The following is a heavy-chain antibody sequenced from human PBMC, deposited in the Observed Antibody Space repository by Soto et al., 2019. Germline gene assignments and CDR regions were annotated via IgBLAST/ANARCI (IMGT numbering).Heavy chain of an antibody. V-gene: IGHV1-18*01. CDR3: AIGAYSSSWTYYYYGMDV. D-gene: IGHD6-13*01. CDR2: ISAYNGNT. J-gene: IGHJ6*02. CDR1: GYTFTSYG. Sequence: ASVKVSCKASGYTFTSYGISWVRQAPGQGLEWMGWISAYNGNTNYAQKLQGKVTMTTDTSTSTAYMELRSLRSDDTAVYYCAIGAYSSSWTYYYYGMDVWGQGTTVTV.